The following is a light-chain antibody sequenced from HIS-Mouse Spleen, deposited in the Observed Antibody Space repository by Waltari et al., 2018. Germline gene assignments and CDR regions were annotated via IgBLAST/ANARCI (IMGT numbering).Light chain of an antibody. CDR1: SSDVGGYNY. CDR3: CSYAGSYPYVV. CDR2: DVS. V-gene: IGLV2-11*01. J-gene: IGLJ2*01. Sequence: QSALTQPRSVSGSPGQSVTLSCTGTSSDVGGYNYVSWYQQHPGKAPKLMIYDVSKRPSGVPDRFSGSKSGNTASLTISGLQAEDEADYYCCSYAGSYPYVVFGGGTKLTVL.